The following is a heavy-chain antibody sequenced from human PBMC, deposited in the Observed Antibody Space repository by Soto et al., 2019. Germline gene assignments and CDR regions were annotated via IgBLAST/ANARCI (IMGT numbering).Heavy chain of an antibody. Sequence: SETLSLTCTVSGGSISSSSYYWGWIRQPPGKGLEWIGSLYYIGSTYYKPSLKSRVTISVDTSKNQFSLKLSSVTAADTAVYYCAREYSSSPEHQNWFDPWGQGTLVTAPQ. CDR2: LYYIGST. J-gene: IGHJ5*02. CDR1: GGSISSSSYY. V-gene: IGHV4-39*02. D-gene: IGHD6-6*01. CDR3: AREYSSSPEHQNWFDP.